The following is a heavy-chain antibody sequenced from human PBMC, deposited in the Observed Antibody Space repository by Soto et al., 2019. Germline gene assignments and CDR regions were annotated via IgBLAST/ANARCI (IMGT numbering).Heavy chain of an antibody. CDR1: GFTLSGYA. D-gene: IGHD6-6*01. V-gene: IGHV3-64*01. CDR3: AGRARPDFYYMDV. J-gene: IGHJ6*03. CDR2: ISSNGVGT. Sequence: EVQLAESGGGLAQPGGSLRLSCAASGFTLSGYAMDWVRQAPGKGLEYVSGISSNGVGTYYANSVQGRFTISRDNSKNTVYLQMGSLRPEDTAVYYCAGRARPDFYYMDVWGKGTTVTVSS.